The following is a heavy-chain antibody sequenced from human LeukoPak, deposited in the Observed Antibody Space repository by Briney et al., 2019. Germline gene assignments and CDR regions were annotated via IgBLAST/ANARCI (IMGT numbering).Heavy chain of an antibody. D-gene: IGHD1-14*01. CDR2: INERGSEK. V-gene: IGHV3-7*01. CDR3: LSATETGY. CDR1: GFTFRSYW. Sequence: GGSLRLSCAASGFTFRSYWMTWVRQAPGKGLEWVANINERGSEKNYLDSVKGRFTISRDNAKNSLYLQMDSLKIEDTAVYYCLSATETGYWGQGTTVTVSS. J-gene: IGHJ6*02.